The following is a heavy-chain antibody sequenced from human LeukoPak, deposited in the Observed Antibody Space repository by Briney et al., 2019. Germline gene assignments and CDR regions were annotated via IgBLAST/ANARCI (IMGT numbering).Heavy chain of an antibody. Sequence: SQTLSLTCAISGDSVSSNSATWNWIRQSPSRGLEWLGRTYFRSKWYHDYALSVKSRITINPDTYKNQFSLQLSSVTPEDTAVYYCVRDSSGYYNWFDPWGQGTLVTVSS. D-gene: IGHD3-22*01. CDR3: VRDSSGYYNWFDP. V-gene: IGHV6-1*01. J-gene: IGHJ5*02. CDR2: TYFRSKWYH. CDR1: GDSVSSNSAT.